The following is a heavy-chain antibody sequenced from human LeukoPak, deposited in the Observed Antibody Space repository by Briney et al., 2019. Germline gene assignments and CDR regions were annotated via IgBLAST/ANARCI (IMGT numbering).Heavy chain of an antibody. J-gene: IGHJ4*02. V-gene: IGHV3-21*01. D-gene: IGHD1-26*01. CDR3: ARDLGEWELLRAFDY. Sequence: PGGSLRLSCAASGFTFSSYSMNWVRQAPGKGLEWVSSISSSSSYIYYADSVKGRFTISRDNAKNSLYLQMNSLRAEDTAVYYCARDLGEWELLRAFDYWGQGTLVTVSS. CDR1: GFTFSSYS. CDR2: ISSSSSYI.